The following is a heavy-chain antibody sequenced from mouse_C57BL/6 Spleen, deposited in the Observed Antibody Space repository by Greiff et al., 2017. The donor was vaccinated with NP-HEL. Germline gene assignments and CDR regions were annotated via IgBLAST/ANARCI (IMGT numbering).Heavy chain of an antibody. CDR2: IYPGSGST. Sequence: QVQLQQPGAELVKPGASVKMSCKASGYTFTSYWITWVKQRPGQGLEWIGDIYPGSGSTNYNEKFKSKATLTVDTSSSTAYMQLSSLTSEDSAVYYCARGGYGSNYFDYWGQGTTLTVSS. J-gene: IGHJ2*01. CDR1: GYTFTSYW. V-gene: IGHV1-55*01. D-gene: IGHD2-1*01. CDR3: ARGGYGSNYFDY.